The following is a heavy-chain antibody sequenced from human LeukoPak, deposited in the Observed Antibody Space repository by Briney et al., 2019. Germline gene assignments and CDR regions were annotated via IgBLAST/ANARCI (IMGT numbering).Heavy chain of an antibody. CDR3: ARQIVTTIGGDY. D-gene: IGHD5-12*01. CDR2: IYPGDSHT. Sequence: GESLKISCKGSGYSFSNYWIGWVRQMPGKGLEWLGIIYPGDSHTRYSPSFQDQVTFSADKSISTAYLQWSSLKSSDTAMYYCARQIVTTIGGDYWGQGTLVTVSS. V-gene: IGHV5-51*01. CDR1: GYSFSNYW. J-gene: IGHJ4*02.